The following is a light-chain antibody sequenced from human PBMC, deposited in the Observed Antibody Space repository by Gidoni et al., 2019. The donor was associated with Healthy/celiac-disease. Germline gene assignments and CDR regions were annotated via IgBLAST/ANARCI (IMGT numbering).Light chain of an antibody. CDR3: MIWHSSASV. Sequence: QAVLTQPSSLSASPGASASLTCTLRSGINVGTYRIYWYQQKPGSPPQYLLRYKSDSDKQQGSGVPSRFSGSKYASATAGILLISGLQSEDEADYYCMIWHSSASVFGTGTKVTVL. CDR2: YKSDSDK. J-gene: IGLJ1*01. CDR1: SGINVGTYR. V-gene: IGLV5-45*03.